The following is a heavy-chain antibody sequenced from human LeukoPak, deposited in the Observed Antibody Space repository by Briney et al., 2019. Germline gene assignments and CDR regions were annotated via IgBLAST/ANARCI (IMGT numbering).Heavy chain of an antibody. CDR3: ARGILFDYYFDS. J-gene: IGHJ4*02. CDR1: GGSFSGHY. Sequence: SGTLSLTCAIYGGSFSGHYWSWIRQSPGKGLEWIAEIHYSGATSYNPSLKSRVTISGDTSKNQVFLRVTSVTAADTALYYCARGILFDYYFDSWGQGTLVTVSS. CDR2: IHYSGAT. D-gene: IGHD3-9*01. V-gene: IGHV4-34*01.